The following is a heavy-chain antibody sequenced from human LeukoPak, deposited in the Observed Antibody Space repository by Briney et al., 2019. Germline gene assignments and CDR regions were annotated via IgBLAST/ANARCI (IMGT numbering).Heavy chain of an antibody. CDR1: GGSISSGDYY. V-gene: IGHV4-30-4*08. CDR2: IYYNGST. Sequence: SQTLSLTCTVSGGSISSGDYYWSWIRQPPGKGLERIGYIYYNGSTYYNPSLKSRVTISVDTSNNQFSLKLSSVTAADTAVYYCARTSLGGAWFDPWGQGTLVTVSS. D-gene: IGHD3-10*01. J-gene: IGHJ5*02. CDR3: ARTSLGGAWFDP.